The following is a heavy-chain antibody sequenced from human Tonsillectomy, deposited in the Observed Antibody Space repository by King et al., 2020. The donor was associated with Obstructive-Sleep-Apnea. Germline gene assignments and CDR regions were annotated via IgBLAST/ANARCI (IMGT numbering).Heavy chain of an antibody. CDR2: ISYGGSNK. CDR3: AREGSIDIVVVVAAFDY. J-gene: IGHJ4*02. Sequence: QLVQSGGGVVQPGRSLRLSCAASGFTFSSYAMPWGRQAPGKGLEWVAGISYGGSNKYYADSVKGRFTISRDNSKNTLYLQMNSLRAEDTAVYYCAREGSIDIVVVVAAFDYWGQGTLVTVSS. CDR1: GFTFSSYA. V-gene: IGHV3-30*04. D-gene: IGHD2-15*01.